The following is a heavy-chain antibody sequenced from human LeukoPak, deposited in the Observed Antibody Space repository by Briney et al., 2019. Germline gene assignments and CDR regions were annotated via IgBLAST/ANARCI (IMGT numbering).Heavy chain of an antibody. J-gene: IGHJ6*03. D-gene: IGHD2-21*01. CDR3: ARHTSRLAHYYYMDV. V-gene: IGHV4-4*09. CDR2: IYTSGST. Sequence: SETLSLTCTVSGGSISSYYWSWIRQPPGKELEWIGYIYTSGSTNYNPSLKSRVTISVDTSKNQFSLKLSSVTAADTAVYYCARHTSRLAHYYYMDVWGKGTTVTVSS. CDR1: GGSISSYY.